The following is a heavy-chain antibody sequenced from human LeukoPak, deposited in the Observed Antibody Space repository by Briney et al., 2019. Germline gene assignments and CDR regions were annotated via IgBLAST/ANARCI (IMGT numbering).Heavy chain of an antibody. CDR3: ARGGVTQYCSGGSCYSGGED. J-gene: IGHJ4*02. CDR2: IIPIFGTA. V-gene: IGHV1-69*01. CDR1: GGTFSSYA. D-gene: IGHD2-15*01. Sequence: GSSVKVSCKASGGTFSSYAISWVRQAPGQGLEWMGGIIPIFGTANYAQKFQGRVTITADESTSTAYMELSSLRSEDTAVYYCARGGVTQYCSGGSCYSGGEDWGQGTLVTVSS.